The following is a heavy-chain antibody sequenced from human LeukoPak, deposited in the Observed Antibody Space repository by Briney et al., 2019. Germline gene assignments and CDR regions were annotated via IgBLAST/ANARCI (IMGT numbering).Heavy chain of an antibody. J-gene: IGHJ6*04. Sequence: GGSLRLSCAASGFTFSSYGMHWVRQAPGKGLEWVAVISYDGSNKYYADSVKGRFTISRDNSKNTLYLQMSSLRAEDTAVYYCAKDHVEYYYGMDVWGKGTTVTVSS. D-gene: IGHD5-24*01. CDR1: GFTFSSYG. V-gene: IGHV3-30*18. CDR3: AKDHVEYYYGMDV. CDR2: ISYDGSNK.